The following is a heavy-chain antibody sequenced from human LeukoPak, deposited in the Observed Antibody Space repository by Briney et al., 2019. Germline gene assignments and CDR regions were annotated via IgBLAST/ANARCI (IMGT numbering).Heavy chain of an antibody. V-gene: IGHV1-18*01. CDR2: ISAYNGNT. J-gene: IGHJ4*02. Sequence: ASVKVSCKASGYTFTSYGISWVRQAPGQGLEWMGWISAYNGNTNYAQKLQSRVTMTTDTSTSTAYMELRSLRSDDTAVYYCARVEGPEMATISIEWGVDYWGQGTLVTVSS. CDR1: GYTFTSYG. D-gene: IGHD5-24*01. CDR3: ARVEGPEMATISIEWGVDY.